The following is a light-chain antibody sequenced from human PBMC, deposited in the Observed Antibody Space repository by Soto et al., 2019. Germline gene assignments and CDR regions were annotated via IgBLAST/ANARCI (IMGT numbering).Light chain of an antibody. V-gene: IGLV1-40*01. CDR1: SSNIGAGYE. Sequence: QSVLTQPPSVSEAPGQRATISCTGSSSNIGAGYEAHWYQQVPGTAPKLLIYENNNRPSGVPDRFSGSKSGTSASLAITGLQAEDEAEYYCQSYDSSLSGDVFGTGTKVTVL. CDR3: QSYDSSLSGDV. CDR2: ENN. J-gene: IGLJ1*01.